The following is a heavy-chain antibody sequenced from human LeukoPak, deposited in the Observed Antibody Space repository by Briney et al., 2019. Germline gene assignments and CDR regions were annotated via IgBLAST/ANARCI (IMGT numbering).Heavy chain of an antibody. D-gene: IGHD3-22*01. CDR3: AREPYYDEVARRPDGEAMGSYFDY. J-gene: IGHJ4*02. CDR2: ISYDGSNK. Sequence: GGSLRLSCAASGFTFSSYAMHWVRQAPGKGLEWVAVISYDGSNKYYADSVKGRFTISRDNSKNTLYLQMNSLRAEDTAVYYCAREPYYDEVARRPDGEAMGSYFDYWGQGTLVTVSS. V-gene: IGHV3-30-3*01. CDR1: GFTFSSYA.